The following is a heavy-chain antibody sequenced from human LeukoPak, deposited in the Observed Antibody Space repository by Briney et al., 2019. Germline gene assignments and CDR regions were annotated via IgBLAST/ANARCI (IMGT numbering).Heavy chain of an antibody. Sequence: PGGSLRLSCAASGFTFSSYSMIWVRQAPGKGLEWVSSISSSSSYIYYADSVIGRFTISRDNAKNSLYLHMNSLGAEDTAVYYCARERRGVTVIIDAFDIWGQGTMVTVSS. V-gene: IGHV3-21*01. CDR1: GFTFSSYS. CDR3: ARERRGVTVIIDAFDI. CDR2: ISSSSSYI. J-gene: IGHJ3*02. D-gene: IGHD2-21*02.